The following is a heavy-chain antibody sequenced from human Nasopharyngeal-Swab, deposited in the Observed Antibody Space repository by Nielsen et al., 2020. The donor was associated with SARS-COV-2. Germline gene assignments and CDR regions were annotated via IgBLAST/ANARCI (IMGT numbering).Heavy chain of an antibody. CDR1: GYTFTSYA. D-gene: IGHD3-3*01. CDR2: INAGDDNT. Sequence: ASVKVSCKASGYTFTSYAMHWVRQAPGQRPEWMGWINAGDDNTKYLQKFQGRVTITRDTSASTAYMELSSLRSEDTAVYYCASWDGFSLYYGMDVWGQGTTATVSS. J-gene: IGHJ6*02. CDR3: ASWDGFSLYYGMDV. V-gene: IGHV1-3*01.